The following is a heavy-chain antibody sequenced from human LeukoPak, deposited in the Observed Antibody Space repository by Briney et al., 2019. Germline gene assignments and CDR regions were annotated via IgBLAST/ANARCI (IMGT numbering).Heavy chain of an antibody. D-gene: IGHD2-2*01. V-gene: IGHV1-69*05. J-gene: IGHJ5*02. Sequence: SVKVSCKASGGTFSSYAISWVRQAPGQGLEWMGGIIPIFGTANYAQKFQGRVTITTDESTSTAYMELSSLRSEDAAVYYCARDNVPATTNWFDPWGQGALVTVSS. CDR3: ARDNVPATTNWFDP. CDR2: IIPIFGTA. CDR1: GGTFSSYA.